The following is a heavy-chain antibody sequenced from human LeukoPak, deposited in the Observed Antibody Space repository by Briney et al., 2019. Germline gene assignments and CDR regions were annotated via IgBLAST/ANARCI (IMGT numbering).Heavy chain of an antibody. CDR2: XXPEDGET. CDR1: GYTLTELX. J-gene: IGHJ5*02. Sequence: ASVKVSCKVSGYTLTELXMXWVRQAPGXXXXXXXXXXPEDGETIYAQKFQGXXXMTEDTSTDTAYMELSSLRSEDTAVYYCATSFSTIFGVVVNWFDPWGQGTLVTVSS. V-gene: IGHV1-24*01. D-gene: IGHD3-3*01. CDR3: ATSFSTIFGVVVNWFDP.